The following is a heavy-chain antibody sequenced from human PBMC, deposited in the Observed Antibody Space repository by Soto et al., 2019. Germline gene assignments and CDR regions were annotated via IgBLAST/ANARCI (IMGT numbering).Heavy chain of an antibody. J-gene: IGHJ4*02. CDR3: VRDGSSGWQFDS. Sequence: EVQLVESGGGLVQPGGSLRLSCAASGFTFSSYWMSWVRQAPGKGLEWVANVREDGSQKYLVDSVKGRFTISRDNAKKSMYLQTNRLRAEDTAVYSCVRDGSSGWQFDSSGQGTLVTVSS. CDR1: GFTFSSYW. V-gene: IGHV3-7*01. CDR2: VREDGSQK. D-gene: IGHD6-19*01.